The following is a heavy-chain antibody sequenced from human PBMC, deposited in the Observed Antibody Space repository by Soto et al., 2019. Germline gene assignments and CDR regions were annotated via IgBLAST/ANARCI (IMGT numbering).Heavy chain of an antibody. V-gene: IGHV4-59*01. CDR3: ARRVDSSGYYAYFDY. CDR1: GGSISSYY. J-gene: IGHJ4*02. D-gene: IGHD3-22*01. CDR2: IYYSGST. Sequence: SETLSLTCTVSGGSISSYYWSWIRQPPGKGLEWIGYIYYSGSTNYNPSLKSRVTISVDTSKHQFSLKLSSVTAADTAVYYCARRVDSSGYYAYFDYWGQGTLVTVSS.